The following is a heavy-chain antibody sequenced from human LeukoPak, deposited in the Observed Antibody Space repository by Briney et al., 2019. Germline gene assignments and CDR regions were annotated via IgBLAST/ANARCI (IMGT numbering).Heavy chain of an antibody. CDR3: ATFSTGGSIH. Sequence: PGGSLRLSCAASGFSFSSFWMHWVRQAPGKGLEWVSSFSSSGGSTYYADSVKGRFTISRDKPKNTLYLQMNSLRAEDTAVYYCATFSTGGSIHWGQGTLVTVSS. V-gene: IGHV3-23*01. CDR2: FSSSGGST. CDR1: GFSFSSFW. J-gene: IGHJ4*02. D-gene: IGHD3-10*01.